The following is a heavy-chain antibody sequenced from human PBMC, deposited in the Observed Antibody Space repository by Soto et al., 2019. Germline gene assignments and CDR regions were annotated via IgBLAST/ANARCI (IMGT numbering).Heavy chain of an antibody. Sequence: LRLSCAASGFTFSSYSMNWVRQAPGKGLEWVSSISSSSSYIYYADSVKGRFTISRDNAKNSLYLQMNSLRAEDTAVYYCARDACARTNWSRPYSYDYWGQGTLVTVSS. CDR3: ARDACARTNWSRPYSYDY. CDR1: GFTFSSYS. CDR2: ISSSSSYI. D-gene: IGHD1-20*01. V-gene: IGHV3-21*01. J-gene: IGHJ4*02.